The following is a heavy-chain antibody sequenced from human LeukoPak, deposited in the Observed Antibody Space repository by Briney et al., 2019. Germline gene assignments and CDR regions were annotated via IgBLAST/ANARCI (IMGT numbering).Heavy chain of an antibody. CDR3: ARNLAVAGTPYGY. D-gene: IGHD6-19*01. J-gene: IGHJ4*02. CDR1: GYTFTGYY. CDR2: INPNSGGT. Sequence: ASVKVSCKASGYTFTGYYMHWVRQAPGQGLEWMGWINPNSGGTNYAQKFQGRVTMTRDTSISTAYMELSRLRSDDTAVYYCARNLAVAGTPYGYWGQGTLVTVSS. V-gene: IGHV1-2*02.